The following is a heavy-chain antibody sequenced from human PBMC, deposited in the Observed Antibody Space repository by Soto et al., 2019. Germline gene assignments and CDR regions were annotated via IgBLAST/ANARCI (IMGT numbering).Heavy chain of an antibody. J-gene: IGHJ3*02. D-gene: IGHD3-3*01. CDR1: GYTFTSYD. V-gene: IGHV1-8*01. CDR2: MNPNSGNT. Sequence: ASVKVSCKASGYTFTSYDINWVRQATGQGLEWMGWMNPNSGNTGYAQKFQGRVTMTRNTSISTAYMELSSLRSEDTAVYYCARGRTTPYYDFWSGYYSHDAFDIWGQGTMVTVS. CDR3: ARGRTTPYYDFWSGYYSHDAFDI.